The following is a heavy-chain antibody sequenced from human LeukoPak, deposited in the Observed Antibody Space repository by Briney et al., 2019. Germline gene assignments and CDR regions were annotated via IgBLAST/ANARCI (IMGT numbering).Heavy chain of an antibody. V-gene: IGHV3-21*01. CDR2: LSSSSSYI. CDR1: GFTFSSYS. CDR3: AREPTSMGSDY. J-gene: IGHJ4*02. Sequence: GGSLRLSCAASGFTFSSYSMNWVRQAPGKGLEWVSSLSSSSSYIYYADSVKGRFTISRDNARNSLYLQMNSLRADDAAVYYCAREPTSMGSDYWGQGTPVTVSS. D-gene: IGHD5-18*01.